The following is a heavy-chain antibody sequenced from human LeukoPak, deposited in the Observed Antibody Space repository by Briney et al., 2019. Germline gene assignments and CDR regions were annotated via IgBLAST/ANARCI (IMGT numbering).Heavy chain of an antibody. CDR2: IYYSGST. CDR1: GVSISSGDYY. J-gene: IGHJ4*02. CDR3: ARGRDHYYDSSGYYYFDY. D-gene: IGHD3-22*01. Sequence: PSQTLSLTCTVSGVSISSGDYYWSWIRQPPGKGLEWIGYIYYSGSTYYNPSLKSRVTISVDTSKNQFSLKLSSVTAADTAVYYCARGRDHYYDSSGYYYFDYWGQGTLVTVSS. V-gene: IGHV4-30-4*08.